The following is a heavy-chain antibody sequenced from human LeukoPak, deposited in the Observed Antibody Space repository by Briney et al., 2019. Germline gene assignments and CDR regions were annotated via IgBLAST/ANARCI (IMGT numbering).Heavy chain of an antibody. V-gene: IGHV4-59*01. J-gene: IGHJ4*02. CDR1: GGSFSSYY. D-gene: IGHD3-16*02. CDR2: IYYSGRT. CDR3: ARYVWGSYPTFEDY. Sequence: PSETLSLTCTVSGGSFSSYYWSWIRQPPGKGLEWIGYIYYSGRTNYNPSLKSRVTISVDTSKNQSSLKLSSVTAADTAVYYCARYVWGSYPTFEDYWGQGTLVTVSS.